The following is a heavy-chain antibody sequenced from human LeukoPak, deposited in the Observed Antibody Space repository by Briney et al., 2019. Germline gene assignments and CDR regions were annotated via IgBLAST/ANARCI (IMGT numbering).Heavy chain of an antibody. J-gene: IGHJ4*02. Sequence: GESLEISCKVSGYRFTSYWIGWARPMPGKGLEWMGIIFPADSDAKYSPSFQGQVTISADKSNNTAYVQWSSLKASDTAIYYCARRGLYYFDYWGQGTLVTVSS. CDR3: ARRGLYYFDY. CDR1: GYRFTSYW. V-gene: IGHV5-51*01. CDR2: IFPADSDA. D-gene: IGHD6-25*01.